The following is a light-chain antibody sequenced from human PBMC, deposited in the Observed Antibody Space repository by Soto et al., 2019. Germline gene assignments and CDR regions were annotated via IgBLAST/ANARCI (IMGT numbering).Light chain of an antibody. J-gene: IGKJ1*01. Sequence: DIQMTQSPSTLSASVGDRVTITCRASQSISTWLAWYQRRPGKAPKLLIFDASSLESGVPSRFSGSGSGTEFTLTISSLQSDDFATYFCQQYNTYSKTFGQGTKV. V-gene: IGKV1-5*01. CDR1: QSISTW. CDR2: DAS. CDR3: QQYNTYSKT.